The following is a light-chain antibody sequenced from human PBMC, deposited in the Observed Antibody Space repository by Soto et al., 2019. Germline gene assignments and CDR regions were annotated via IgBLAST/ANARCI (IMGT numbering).Light chain of an antibody. CDR3: QQSYTKSPLT. Sequence: DIQMTQSPSSLSASVGDRVTITCRASQSISSYLNWYQQKPGKAPKLLIYAASSLQSGVPSRFSGSGSGTDFTLTISSLQPEDFATYYCQQSYTKSPLTFAGGTKVDIK. CDR1: QSISSY. J-gene: IGKJ4*01. CDR2: AAS. V-gene: IGKV1-39*01.